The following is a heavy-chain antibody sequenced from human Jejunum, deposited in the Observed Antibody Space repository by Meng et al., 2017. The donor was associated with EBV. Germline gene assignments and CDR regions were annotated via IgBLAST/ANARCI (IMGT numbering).Heavy chain of an antibody. J-gene: IGHJ4*02. V-gene: IGHV3-21*01. CDR1: GFTFSSYS. CDR3: ARGIYSSSGYSDY. CDR2: ISSSSSYI. D-gene: IGHD6-6*01. Sequence: EVQLVESGGGLVKPGGSLRLSCAASGFTFSSYSMNWVRQAPGKGLEWVSFISSSSSYIYYADSVKGRFTISRDNAKNSLYLQMNSLRAEDTAVYYCARGIYSSSGYSDYWGQGTLVTVSS.